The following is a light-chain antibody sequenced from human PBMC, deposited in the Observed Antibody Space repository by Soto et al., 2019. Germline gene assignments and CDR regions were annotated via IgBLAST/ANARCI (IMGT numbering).Light chain of an antibody. CDR2: DAS. Sequence: EIVLTQSPATLSLSPGERATLSCRASQSVSSYLAWYQQKPGQAPRLLIDDASNRATGIPARFSGSGSGTDFTFTISSLEPEDFAVYYCLQRSNWPPRITFGQGTRLEIK. CDR1: QSVSSY. CDR3: LQRSNWPPRIT. V-gene: IGKV3-11*01. J-gene: IGKJ5*01.